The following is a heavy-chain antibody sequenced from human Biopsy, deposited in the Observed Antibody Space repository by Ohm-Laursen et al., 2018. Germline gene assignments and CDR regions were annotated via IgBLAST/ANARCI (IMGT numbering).Heavy chain of an antibody. Sequence: GTLSLTCAASGITVSKSYMRWVRQAPGKGLEWVSIIYADGSTYSADSVKGRFTISRDNSENTLYLQMNSLRAEDTALYYCATSAIGFYRQGMDVWGHGTTVTVSS. CDR3: ATSAIGFYRQGMDV. CDR2: IYADGST. D-gene: IGHD2-2*01. V-gene: IGHV3-66*01. J-gene: IGHJ6*02. CDR1: GITVSKSY.